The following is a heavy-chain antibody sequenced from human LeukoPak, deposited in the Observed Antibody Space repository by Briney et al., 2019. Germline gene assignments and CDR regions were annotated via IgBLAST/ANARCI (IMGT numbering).Heavy chain of an antibody. CDR3: ARGVGIPYYDSSGYLDY. V-gene: IGHV3-48*01. J-gene: IGHJ4*02. Sequence: GGSLRLSCAASGFTFSSYSMNWVRQAPGKGLEWVSYISSSSSTIYYADSVKGRFTISRDNAKNSLYLQMNSLRAEDTAVYYCARGVGIPYYDSSGYLDYWGQGTLVTVSS. CDR1: GFTFSSYS. CDR2: ISSSSSTI. D-gene: IGHD3-22*01.